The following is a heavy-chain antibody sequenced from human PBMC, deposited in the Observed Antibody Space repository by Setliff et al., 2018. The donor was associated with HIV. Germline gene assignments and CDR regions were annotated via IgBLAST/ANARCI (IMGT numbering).Heavy chain of an antibody. CDR2: IYTSGST. CDR1: GGSISSYY. Sequence: PSETLSLTCTVSGGSISSYYWSWIRQPPGKGLEWIGHIYTSGSTNYNPSLKSRVTISVDTSKNQFSLKLSSVTAADTAVYYCARERGPRSLYSSSPHYYYYYYMDVWGKGTTVTVSS. J-gene: IGHJ6*03. D-gene: IGHD6-6*01. CDR3: ARERGPRSLYSSSPHYYYYYYMDV. V-gene: IGHV4-4*08.